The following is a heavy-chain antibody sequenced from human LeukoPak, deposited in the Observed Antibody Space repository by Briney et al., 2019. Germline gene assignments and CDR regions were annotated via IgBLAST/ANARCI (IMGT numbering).Heavy chain of an antibody. V-gene: IGHV3-11*01. Sequence: GGSLRLSCAASGFTFSSYAMSWIRQAPGKGLEWVSYISSSGSTIYYADSVKGRFTISRDNAKNSLYLQMNSLRAEDTAVYYCARDEGIVGAPYRYWGQGTLVTVSS. CDR3: ARDEGIVGAPYRY. D-gene: IGHD1-26*01. CDR2: ISSSGSTI. J-gene: IGHJ4*02. CDR1: GFTFSSYA.